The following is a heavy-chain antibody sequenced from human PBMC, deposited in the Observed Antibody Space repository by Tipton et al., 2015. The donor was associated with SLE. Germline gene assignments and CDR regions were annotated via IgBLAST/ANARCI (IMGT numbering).Heavy chain of an antibody. CDR1: GFTFSTYA. Sequence: SLRLSCAASGFTFSTYAMHWVRQPPGKGLEWVAVVSSDGSNSEYGDSVKGRFTISRDSSENTVSLQMNSLRAEDTAVYYCTKVIVATIRGHFFYGLDVWGQGTTVTVSS. V-gene: IGHV3-30*04. CDR3: TKVIVATIRGHFFYGLDV. J-gene: IGHJ6*02. D-gene: IGHD5-12*01. CDR2: VSSDGSNS.